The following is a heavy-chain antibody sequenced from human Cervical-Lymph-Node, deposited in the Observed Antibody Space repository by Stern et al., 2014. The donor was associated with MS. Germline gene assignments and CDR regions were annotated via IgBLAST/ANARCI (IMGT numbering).Heavy chain of an antibody. J-gene: IGHJ5*02. CDR1: GFTFSDYT. CDR3: TRRGQKLVNWFDP. D-gene: IGHD3-10*01. CDR2: ISSGGTYI. Sequence: EVQLVESGGGLVKPGGSLRLSCAASGFTFSDYTMHWVRQAPGKGLEWVSSISSGGTYIFYADSVKGRFNISRDNGENFLYLQLNNLRVEDTAIYYCTRRGQKLVNWFDPWGQGTRVTVSA. V-gene: IGHV3-21*01.